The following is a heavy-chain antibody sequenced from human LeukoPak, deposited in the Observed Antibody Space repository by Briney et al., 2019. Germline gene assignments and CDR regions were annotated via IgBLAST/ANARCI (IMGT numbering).Heavy chain of an antibody. V-gene: IGHV3-23*01. D-gene: IGHD3-10*01. J-gene: IGHJ4*02. CDR1: GFTFSTYA. Sequence: GGSLRLSCAASGFTFSTYAMAWVRQAPGKGLEWVSSISTTGDTYYADSVKGRFTISRDNSKNTLYLQMNSLRAEDTAVYYCAKGRLFGELFDYWGQGTLVTVSS. CDR3: AKGRLFGELFDY. CDR2: ISTTGDT.